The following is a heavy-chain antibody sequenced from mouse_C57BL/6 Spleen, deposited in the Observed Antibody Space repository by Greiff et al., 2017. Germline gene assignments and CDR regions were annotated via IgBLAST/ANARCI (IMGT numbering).Heavy chain of an antibody. J-gene: IGHJ3*01. CDR2: IDPEDGET. D-gene: IGHD2-5*01. CDR1: GFNIKDYY. CDR3: ALSSYYSNPFAY. Sequence: EVKVVESGAELVKPGASVKLSCTASGFNIKDYYLHWVKQRTEHGLEWIGRIDPEDGETKYAPKFPGTATIPADTSSNTAYLQLSSLTSEDTAVYYCALSSYYSNPFAYWGQGTLVTVSA. V-gene: IGHV14-2*01.